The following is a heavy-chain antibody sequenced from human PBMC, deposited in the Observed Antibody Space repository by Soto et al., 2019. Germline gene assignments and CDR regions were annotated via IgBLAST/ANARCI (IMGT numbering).Heavy chain of an antibody. D-gene: IGHD2-8*01. CDR1: GYTFTSYA. CDR3: ARVPYCTNGVCPFDY. Sequence: ASVKVSCKAAGYTFTSYAMQWVRQAPGQRLEWMGWINAGNGNTKYSQKFQGRVTITRDTSASTAYMELSSLRSEDTAVYYCARVPYCTNGVCPFDYWGQGTLVTVSS. J-gene: IGHJ4*02. CDR2: INAGNGNT. V-gene: IGHV1-3*01.